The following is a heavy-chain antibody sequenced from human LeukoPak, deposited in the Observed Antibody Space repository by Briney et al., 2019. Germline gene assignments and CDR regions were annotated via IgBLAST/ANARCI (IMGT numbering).Heavy chain of an antibody. D-gene: IGHD5-24*01. J-gene: IGHJ4*02. CDR2: IYYSGST. V-gene: IGHV4-59*01. CDR1: GGSISSYY. Sequence: PSETLSLTCTVSGGSISSYYWSWIRQPPGKGLEWIGYIYYSGSTNYTPSLKSRVTISVDTSKNQFSLKLSSVTAADTAVYYCARAQKKVGWLQFIQFDYWGQGTLVTVSS. CDR3: ARAQKKVGWLQFIQFDY.